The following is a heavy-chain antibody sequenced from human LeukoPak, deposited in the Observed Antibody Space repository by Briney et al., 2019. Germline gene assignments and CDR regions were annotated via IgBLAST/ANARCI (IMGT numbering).Heavy chain of an antibody. D-gene: IGHD3-16*01. V-gene: IGHV1-8*03. Sequence: ASVKVSCKASGYTFTSYDINWVRQATGQGLEWMGWMNPNSGNTGYAQKFQGRVTITRNTSISTAYMELSSLRSDDTAVYYCARDLGPHRYWFDPWGQGTLVTVSS. CDR1: GYTFTSYD. J-gene: IGHJ5*02. CDR3: ARDLGPHRYWFDP. CDR2: MNPNSGNT.